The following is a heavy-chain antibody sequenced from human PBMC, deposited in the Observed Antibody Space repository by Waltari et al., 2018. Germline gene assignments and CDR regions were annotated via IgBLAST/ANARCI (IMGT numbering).Heavy chain of an antibody. D-gene: IGHD7-27*01. V-gene: IGHV4-31*03. J-gene: IGHJ4*02. Sequence: QVQLQESGPGMVKPSQTLSLTCTVSGCSLSRGGYYWSWISQHPGKGLEWIGYIYYSGSTYYNPSLKSRVTISVDTSKNQFSLKLSSVTAADTAVYYCARTPNWGSTFVEYWGQGTLVTVSS. CDR1: GCSLSRGGYY. CDR2: IYYSGST. CDR3: ARTPNWGSTFVEY.